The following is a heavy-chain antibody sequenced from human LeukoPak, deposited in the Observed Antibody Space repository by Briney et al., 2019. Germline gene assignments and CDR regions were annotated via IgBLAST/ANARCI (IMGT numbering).Heavy chain of an antibody. CDR1: GFTFSDYY. Sequence: GGSLRLSCAASGFTFSDYYMSWIRQAPGKGLEWVANIKPDGTEKYYVDSVKGRFTISRDNADNSLFLHMDRLRAEDTAVYYCARSWDYYYYYFDVWGKGTTVTVSS. V-gene: IGHV3-7*01. J-gene: IGHJ6*03. CDR3: ARSWDYYYYYFDV. D-gene: IGHD1-26*01. CDR2: IKPDGTEK.